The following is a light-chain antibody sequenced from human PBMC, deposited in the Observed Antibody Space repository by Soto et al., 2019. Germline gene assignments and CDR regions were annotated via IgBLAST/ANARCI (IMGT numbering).Light chain of an antibody. Sequence: DIKMTQSPSSLSASVGDRVTITCRASQGISNYLAWYQQKPGKVPKLLIYAASTLQSGGPSRFSGSGSGTDFTLTINSLQPEDVATYYCQKYHSAPFTFGPGTKVDIK. V-gene: IGKV1-27*01. CDR1: QGISNY. CDR3: QKYHSAPFT. CDR2: AAS. J-gene: IGKJ3*01.